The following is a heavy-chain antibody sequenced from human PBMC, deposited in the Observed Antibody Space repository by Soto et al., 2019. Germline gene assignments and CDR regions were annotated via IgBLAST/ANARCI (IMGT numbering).Heavy chain of an antibody. CDR1: GGTFSSYA. V-gene: IGHV1-69*13. J-gene: IGHJ5*02. CDR2: IIPIFGTA. Sequence: SVKVSCKASGGTFSSYAISWVRQAPGQGLEWMGGIIPIFGTANYAQKFQGRVTITADESTSTAYMELSSLRSEDTAVYYCARDMRAARPGVYNWFDPCGQGPLVTVSS. CDR3: ARDMRAARPGVYNWFDP. D-gene: IGHD6-6*01.